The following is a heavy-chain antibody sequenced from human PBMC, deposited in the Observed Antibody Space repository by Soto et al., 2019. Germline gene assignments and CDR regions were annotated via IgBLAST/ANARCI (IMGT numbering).Heavy chain of an antibody. CDR1: GFTFSSHL. V-gene: IGHV3-7*01. Sequence: GGSLRLSCAAFGFTFSSHLMSWVRQAPGKGLEWVANIKQDGTVKYYVDSVKGRFTISRDNAKNSLYLQMNSLRAEDTAVYYCSRSIGGSSSLWGQGVLVTVSS. D-gene: IGHD3-16*01. J-gene: IGHJ4*02. CDR2: IKQDGTVK. CDR3: SRSIGGSSSL.